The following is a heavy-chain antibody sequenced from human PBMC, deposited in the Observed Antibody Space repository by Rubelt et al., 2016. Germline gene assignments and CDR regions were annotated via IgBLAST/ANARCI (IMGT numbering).Heavy chain of an antibody. D-gene: IGHD4-17*01. CDR1: GGSFSGYY. CDR2: INHSGST. Sequence: QVQLQQWGAGLLKPSETLSLTCAVYGGSFSGYYWSWIRQPPGKGLEWIGEINHSGSTNYNPSLKGLVTISVDTSKNQFALKLSSVTAAYTAVYYCARRPRFMTTVTTNAFDIWGQGTMVTVSS. CDR3: ARRPRFMTTVTTNAFDI. V-gene: IGHV4-34*01. J-gene: IGHJ3*02.